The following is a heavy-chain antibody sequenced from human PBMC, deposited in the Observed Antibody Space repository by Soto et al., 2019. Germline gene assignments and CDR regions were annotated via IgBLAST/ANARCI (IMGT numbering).Heavy chain of an antibody. J-gene: IGHJ5*02. CDR2: IHYSGSA. CDR1: GGSISGYY. Sequence: PSETLSLTCTVSGGSISGYYWGWIRQPPGKELELIAYIHYSGSAYYNPSLRSRVTISIATSKNQFSLKVSSVNAADTAVYYCARVGRITISDNWLDPSGQGPLVTVSS. V-gene: IGHV4-59*01. D-gene: IGHD1-20*01. CDR3: ARVGRITISDNWLDP.